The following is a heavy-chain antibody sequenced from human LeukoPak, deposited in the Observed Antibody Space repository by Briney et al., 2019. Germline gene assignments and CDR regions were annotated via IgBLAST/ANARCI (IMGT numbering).Heavy chain of an antibody. D-gene: IGHD3-22*01. V-gene: IGHV1-18*01. Sequence: ASVKVSCKASGYTFTNYGIFWVRQAPGQGLEWMGWISVYSGNTNYAQELQGRVTMTTETSTSTAYMELESLRSDDTAVYYCAISQGSYYDTSGYLGGDYWGQGTLVTVSS. CDR1: GYTFTNYG. CDR2: ISVYSGNT. CDR3: AISQGSYYDTSGYLGGDY. J-gene: IGHJ4*02.